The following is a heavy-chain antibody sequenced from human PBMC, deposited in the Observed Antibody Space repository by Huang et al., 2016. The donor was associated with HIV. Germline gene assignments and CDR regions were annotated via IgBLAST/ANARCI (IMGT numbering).Heavy chain of an antibody. CDR1: GASISGTSYY. Sequence: QLQLQESGPGLVKPSGTLSLSCTVSGASISGTSYYWGWIRPPPGKGLGWIGSIYYSGSTYYNPALKSRVSVSVDASRNQFSLNLSSMTAADTAVYYCARHPVAGFYFDFWGQGTLVTVSS. D-gene: IGHD6-19*01. CDR3: ARHPVAGFYFDF. CDR2: IYYSGST. V-gene: IGHV4-39*01. J-gene: IGHJ4*02.